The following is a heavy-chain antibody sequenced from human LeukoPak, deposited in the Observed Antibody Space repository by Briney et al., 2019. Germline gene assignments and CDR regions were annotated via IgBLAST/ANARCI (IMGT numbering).Heavy chain of an antibody. CDR2: INSDGSST. Sequence: GGSLRLSCAAFGFTFSSYWMHWVRQAPGKGLVWVSRINSDGSSTSYADSVKGRFTISRDNAKNTLYLQMNSLRAEDTAVYYCARVHTVVTPFDSWGQGTLVTVSS. V-gene: IGHV3-74*01. J-gene: IGHJ4*02. CDR1: GFTFSSYW. CDR3: ARVHTVVTPFDS. D-gene: IGHD4-23*01.